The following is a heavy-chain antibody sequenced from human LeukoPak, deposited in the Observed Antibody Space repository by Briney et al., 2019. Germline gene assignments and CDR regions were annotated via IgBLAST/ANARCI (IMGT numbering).Heavy chain of an antibody. CDR2: LYHSDSA. J-gene: IGHJ6*03. CDR1: GYSISNGYY. Sequence: KPSETLSLTCAVSGYSISNGYYWVWIRQPPGRGLEWIGSLYHSDSAYYNTSLRSRVSMSVDTSKNQFSLTLSFVTAADTAVYYCARQHDSYYYYYIDVWAQGPRSPSP. V-gene: IGHV4-38-2*01. CDR3: ARQHDSYYYYYIDV.